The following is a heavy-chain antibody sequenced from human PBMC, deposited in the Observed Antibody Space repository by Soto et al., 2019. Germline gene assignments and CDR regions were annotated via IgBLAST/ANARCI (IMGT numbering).Heavy chain of an antibody. J-gene: IGHJ5*02. CDR1: GYTFTSYG. V-gene: IGHV1-18*01. CDR3: ARGLDSSSWYNWFDP. CDR2: ISAYNGNT. Sequence: ASVKVSCKASGYTFTSYGISWVRQAPGQGLEWMGWISAYNGNTNYAQKPQGRVIMTTDTSTSTAYMELRSLRSDDTAVYYCARGLDSSSWYNWFDPWGQGTLVTVSS. D-gene: IGHD6-13*01.